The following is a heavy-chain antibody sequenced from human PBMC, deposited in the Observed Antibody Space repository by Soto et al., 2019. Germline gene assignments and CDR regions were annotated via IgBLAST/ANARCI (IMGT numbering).Heavy chain of an antibody. Sequence: GGSLRLSCAASGFTFSSYAMHWVRQAPGKGLEWVAVISYDGSNKYYADSVKGRFTISRDNSKNTLYLQMNSLRAEDTAVYYCAREPVRGYYGSGRPVYWGQGNLVTVCS. V-gene: IGHV3-30-3*01. CDR1: GFTFSSYA. CDR3: AREPVRGYYGSGRPVY. D-gene: IGHD3-10*01. J-gene: IGHJ1*01. CDR2: ISYDGSNK.